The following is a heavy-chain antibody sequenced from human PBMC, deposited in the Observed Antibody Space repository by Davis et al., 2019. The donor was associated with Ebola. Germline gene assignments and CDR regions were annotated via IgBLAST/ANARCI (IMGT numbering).Heavy chain of an antibody. Sequence: PGGSLRLSCAASGFTVSSNYMSWVRQAPGKGLEWVANIKQDGSEKYYVDSVKGRFTISRDNAKNSLFLQMSSLRAEDTAMYYCARDGLPAALNFWGQGTLVTVSS. D-gene: IGHD2-2*01. J-gene: IGHJ4*02. CDR3: ARDGLPAALNF. CDR1: GFTVSSNY. V-gene: IGHV3-7*03. CDR2: IKQDGSEK.